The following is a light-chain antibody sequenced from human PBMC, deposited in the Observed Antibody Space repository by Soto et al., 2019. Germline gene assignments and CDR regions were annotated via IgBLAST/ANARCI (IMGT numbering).Light chain of an antibody. J-gene: IGKJ2*01. CDR3: QQGESTPYT. CDR1: QSINTY. V-gene: IGKV1-39*01. CDR2: TTS. Sequence: DIQMTQSPSSLSASVGDRVTITCRTSQSINTYLNWYQQKPGKAPKLLIYTTSHLHSGVPSRFSGSGSGTDFTLTISSLQPEDFATYFCQQGESTPYTFGQGTTLEIK.